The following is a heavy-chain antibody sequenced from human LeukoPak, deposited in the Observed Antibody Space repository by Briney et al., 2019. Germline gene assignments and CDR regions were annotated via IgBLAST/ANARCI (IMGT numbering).Heavy chain of an antibody. D-gene: IGHD3-3*01. CDR2: ISSSGSTI. Sequence: GGSLRLSCAASGFTFSSYEMNWVRQAPGKGLEWVSYISSSGSTIYYADSVEGRFTISRDNSKNMLYLQMNSLRAEDTAVYYCARSETTGASNVLRFLESLSPFDHWGQGTLVTVSS. V-gene: IGHV3-48*03. CDR1: GFTFSSYE. J-gene: IGHJ4*02. CDR3: ARSETTGASNVLRFLESLSPFDH.